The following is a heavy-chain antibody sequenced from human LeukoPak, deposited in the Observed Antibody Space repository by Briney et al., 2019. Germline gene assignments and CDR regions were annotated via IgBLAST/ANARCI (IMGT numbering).Heavy chain of an antibody. CDR1: GGAFSSYA. V-gene: IGHV1-69*13. CDR2: IIPIFGTA. CDR3: ARVFYGDRIDY. J-gene: IGHJ4*02. D-gene: IGHD4-17*01. Sequence: ASVKVSCKASGGAFSSYAISWVRQAPGQGLEWMGGIIPIFGTANYAQKFQGRVTITADESTSTAYMELSSLRSEDTAVYYCARVFYGDRIDYWGQGTLVTVSS.